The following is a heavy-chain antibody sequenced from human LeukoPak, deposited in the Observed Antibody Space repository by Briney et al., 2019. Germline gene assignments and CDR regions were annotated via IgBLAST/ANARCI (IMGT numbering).Heavy chain of an antibody. D-gene: IGHD6-13*01. CDR1: GFTFSSYA. CDR2: ISGSGGST. V-gene: IGHV3-23*01. J-gene: IGHJ4*02. Sequence: GGSLRLSCAASGFTFSSYAMSWVRQAPGKGLEWVSAISGSGGSTYYADSVKGRFTISRDNSKNTLYLQMNSLRAEDTAVYYCARDGSSWGYYFDYWGQGTLVTVSS. CDR3: ARDGSSWGYYFDY.